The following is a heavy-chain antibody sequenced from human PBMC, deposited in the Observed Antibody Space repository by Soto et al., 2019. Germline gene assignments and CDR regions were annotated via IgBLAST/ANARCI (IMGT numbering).Heavy chain of an antibody. CDR2: ISGSGGSI. CDR1: GFTFTGYA. CDR3: AKSLRYFDWLFSAAYFQH. J-gene: IGHJ1*01. Sequence: EVQLLESGGGLVQPGGSLRLSCAASGFTFTGYAMSWVRQAPGTGLEWVSAISGSGGSIYYADPVKGRFTISRANSKNTLEMKMNSLSAEDTDVYYCAKSLRYFDWLFSAAYFQHWGQGTLVTVSS. V-gene: IGHV3-23*01. D-gene: IGHD3-9*01.